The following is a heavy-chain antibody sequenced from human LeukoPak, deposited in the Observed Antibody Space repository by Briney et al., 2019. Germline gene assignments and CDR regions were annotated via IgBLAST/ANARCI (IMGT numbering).Heavy chain of an antibody. J-gene: IGHJ4*02. V-gene: IGHV3-30*03. Sequence: GGSLRLSCAASGFTFSSYGMHWVRQAPGKGLEWVAVISYDGSNKYYADSVKGRFTISRDNSKNTLYLQMNSLRVEDTAVYYCARDGQEVAPYGYDYWGQGTLVTVSS. CDR1: GFTFSSYG. D-gene: IGHD4-17*01. CDR2: ISYDGSNK. CDR3: ARDGQEVAPYGYDY.